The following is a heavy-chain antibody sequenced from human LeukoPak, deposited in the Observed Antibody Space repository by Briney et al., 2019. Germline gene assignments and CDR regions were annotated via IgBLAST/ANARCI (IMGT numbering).Heavy chain of an antibody. D-gene: IGHD6-19*01. Sequence: GGSLRLSCAASGFIFSSYGMHWVRQAPGKGLEWLAVIWYDGSNKYYADSVKGRFTISRDNSKNTLYLQMNSLRAEDTAVYYCVRDEGRGAVAGIPTDYWGQGTLVTVSS. CDR3: VRDEGRGAVAGIPTDY. J-gene: IGHJ4*02. CDR1: GFIFSSYG. CDR2: IWYDGSNK. V-gene: IGHV3-33*01.